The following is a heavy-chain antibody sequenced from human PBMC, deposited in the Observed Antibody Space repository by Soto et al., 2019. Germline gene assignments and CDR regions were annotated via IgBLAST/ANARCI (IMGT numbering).Heavy chain of an antibody. V-gene: IGHV1-18*01. CDR1: GYTFTSYG. CDR3: ARGRYGDY. J-gene: IGHJ4*02. CDR2: ISARNGNT. D-gene: IGHD1-1*01. Sequence: QVHLVQSGAEVKKPGASVKVSCKASGYTFTSYGITWVRQAPGQGLEWMGWISARNGNTDYAQKLQGRVIVTRDTSTSTSYMELRSLRSDDTAVYYCARGRYGDYWGQGALVTVSS.